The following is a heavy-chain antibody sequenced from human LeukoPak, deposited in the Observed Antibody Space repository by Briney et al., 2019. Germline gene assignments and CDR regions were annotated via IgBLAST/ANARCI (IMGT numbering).Heavy chain of an antibody. CDR2: IWYNGSNK. Sequence: PGGSLRLSCAASGFSFSSYGMNWVRQAPGKGLEWVAVIWYNGSNKKYAGSVKGRFTISRDNSENTLYLQMNSLRAEDTAVYYCARGFNGPNYYFDYWGQGTLVTVSS. CDR1: GFSFSSYG. D-gene: IGHD5-24*01. CDR3: ARGFNGPNYYFDY. J-gene: IGHJ4*02. V-gene: IGHV3-33*01.